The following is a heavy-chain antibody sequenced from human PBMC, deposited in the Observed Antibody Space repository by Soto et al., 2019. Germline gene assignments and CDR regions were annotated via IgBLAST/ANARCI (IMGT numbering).Heavy chain of an antibody. V-gene: IGHV4-39*01. J-gene: IGHJ4*02. Sequence: QLQLQESGPGLVKPSETLSLTCTVSGGSISSSSYYWGWIRQPPGKGLEWIGSIYYSGSTYYNPSLKSRVTISVDTSKNPFSLKLSAVTAADTAVYYCARHTPAISISDHWGQGTLVTVSS. CDR3: ARHTPAISISDH. CDR1: GGSISSSSYY. CDR2: IYYSGST. D-gene: IGHD2-15*01.